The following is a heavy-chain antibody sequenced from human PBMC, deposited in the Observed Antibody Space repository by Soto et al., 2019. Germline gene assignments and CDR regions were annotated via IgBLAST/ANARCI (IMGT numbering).Heavy chain of an antibody. CDR3: ARDVNDSSGSQGFDY. D-gene: IGHD3-22*01. J-gene: IGHJ4*01. V-gene: IGHV4-31*03. CDR1: GDSVSSNNYY. CDR2: HNYSGDS. Sequence: PSETLSLTCTVIGDSVSSNNYYWSLIRQRPEKGLEWIGYHNYSGDSYDSPSRTSRITMYMDVSRNQFSLNLRTVNGENTDIYYCARDVNDSSGSQGFDYWGQGTLVTVSS.